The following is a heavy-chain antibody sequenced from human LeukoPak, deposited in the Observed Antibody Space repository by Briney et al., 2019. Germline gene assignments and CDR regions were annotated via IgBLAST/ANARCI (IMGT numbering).Heavy chain of an antibody. CDR1: GYTLITYY. CDR3: ARGCSGGSCYLRDAFDI. J-gene: IGHJ3*02. V-gene: IGHV1-46*01. Sequence: ASVKVSCEASGYTLITYYMHWVRQAPGQGLEWMGIINPSGGSTRYAQKFQGRATMTGDTSPSTVYMELSSLRSEDTAVYYCARGCSGGSCYLRDAFDIWGQGTMVTVSS. CDR2: INPSGGST. D-gene: IGHD2-15*01.